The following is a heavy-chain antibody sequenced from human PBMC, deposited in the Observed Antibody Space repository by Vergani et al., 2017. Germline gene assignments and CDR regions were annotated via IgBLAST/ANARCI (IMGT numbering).Heavy chain of an antibody. CDR2: ISNSGNTI. CDR3: ARDRVDIVATTTYYYYYYGMDV. J-gene: IGHJ6*02. CDR1: GFTFSDHY. V-gene: IGHV3-11*01. D-gene: IGHD5-12*01. Sequence: VQLVESGGGLAQPGGSLRLSCAASGFTFSDHYMTWIRQAPGKGLEWVSYISNSGNTIEYADSVKGRFSISRDNAKSSLFLQMDSLRAEDTAVYYCARDRVDIVATTTYYYYYYGMDVWGQGTTVTVSS.